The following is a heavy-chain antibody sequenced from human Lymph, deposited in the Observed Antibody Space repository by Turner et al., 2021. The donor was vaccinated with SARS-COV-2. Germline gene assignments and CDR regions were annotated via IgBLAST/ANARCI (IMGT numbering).Heavy chain of an antibody. J-gene: IGHJ4*02. CDR2: ISSSSSYI. Sequence: EVQLVESGGGLDKTGGALRLYCAASGFTSSSYSMNWVRQAPAKGLVWVSSISSSSSYIYYTDSVKDRFTISRDNAKNSLFLQMNRLRAEDTAVNYCARSARGSADFWSGYYPSPLDYWGQGTLVTVSS. V-gene: IGHV3-21*01. D-gene: IGHD3-3*01. CDR1: GFTSSSYS. CDR3: ARSARGSADFWSGYYPSPLDY.